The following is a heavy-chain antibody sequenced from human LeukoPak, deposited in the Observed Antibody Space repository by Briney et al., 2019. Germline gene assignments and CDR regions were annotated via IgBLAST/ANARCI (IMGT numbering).Heavy chain of an antibody. D-gene: IGHD2-15*01. J-gene: IGHJ4*02. CDR1: GGSISSYH. CDR3: ASTVVAATHPAVCYFDY. Sequence: SETLSLTCTVSGGSISSYHWSWIRQPPGKGLEWIGYIYYSGSTNYNPSLKSRVTISVDTSKNQFSLKLSSVTAADTAVYYCASTVVAATHPAVCYFDYWGQGTLVTVSS. CDR2: IYYSGST. V-gene: IGHV4-59*01.